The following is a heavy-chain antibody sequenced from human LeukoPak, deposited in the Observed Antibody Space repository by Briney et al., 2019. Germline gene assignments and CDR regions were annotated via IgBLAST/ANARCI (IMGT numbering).Heavy chain of an antibody. J-gene: IGHJ4*02. Sequence: PGGSLRLSCAASGFTFSSYWMSWVRQAPGKGLEWVANIKQDGSEKYYVDSVKGRFTISRDNAKNSLYPQMNSLRAEDTAVYYCARDQRLDSYGYQYYFDYWGQGTLVTVSS. CDR3: ARDQRLDSYGYQYYFDY. D-gene: IGHD5-18*01. V-gene: IGHV3-7*03. CDR2: IKQDGSEK. CDR1: GFTFSSYW.